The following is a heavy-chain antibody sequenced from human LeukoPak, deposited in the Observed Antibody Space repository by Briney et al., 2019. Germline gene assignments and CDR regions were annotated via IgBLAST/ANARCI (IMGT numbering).Heavy chain of an antibody. Sequence: ASVKVSCKASGGTFSSYAISWVRQAPGQGLEWMGGIIPIFGTANYAQKFQGRVTITTDESTSTAYMELSSLRSEDTAVYYCASSYGSGSGYYYYYCMDVWGKGTTVTVSS. CDR2: IIPIFGTA. CDR1: GGTFSSYA. D-gene: IGHD3-10*01. J-gene: IGHJ6*03. CDR3: ASSYGSGSGYYYYYCMDV. V-gene: IGHV1-69*05.